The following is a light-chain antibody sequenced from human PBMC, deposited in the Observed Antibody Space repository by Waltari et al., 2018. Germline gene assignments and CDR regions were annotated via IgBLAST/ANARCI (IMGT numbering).Light chain of an antibody. V-gene: IGKV1-5*03. CDR3: QQYDNYWT. CDR2: KAS. Sequence: DIQMTQPPSTLSASVGDIVIITCRASQRITNWLAWYQQKPGKAPTLLIYKASNLESGVPSRFSGSGSGTEFTLTISSLQPDDFATYYCQQYDNYWTFGQGTKVEIK. J-gene: IGKJ1*01. CDR1: QRITNW.